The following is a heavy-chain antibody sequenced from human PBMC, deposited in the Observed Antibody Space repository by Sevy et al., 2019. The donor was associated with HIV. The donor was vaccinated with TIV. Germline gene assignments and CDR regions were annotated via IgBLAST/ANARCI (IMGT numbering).Heavy chain of an antibody. CDR2: IIPIFGTE. J-gene: IGHJ6*02. Sequence: ASVKVSCKASGGTFSSYAISWVRQAPGQGLEWMGGIIPIFGTENYAQKFQGRVTITADESTSTAYMELSSLRSEDTAVYYCARDEYYYDSSGYYYYYYYYGMDVWGQGTTVTVSS. CDR3: ARDEYYYDSSGYYYYYYYYGMDV. D-gene: IGHD3-22*01. V-gene: IGHV1-69*13. CDR1: GGTFSSYA.